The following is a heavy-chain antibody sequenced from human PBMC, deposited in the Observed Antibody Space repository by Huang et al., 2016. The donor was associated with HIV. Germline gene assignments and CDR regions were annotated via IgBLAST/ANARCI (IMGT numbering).Heavy chain of an antibody. J-gene: IGHJ4*02. CDR3: ARDPRIQSWLNFFDY. Sequence: EVQLVESGGGLVQPGGSLRLSCAASGFSISSYWMHWVRQAPGKGLVWCSRINSDGSSTSYADSVKDRFTISRDNAKNTLYLQMNSLRAEDTAVYYCARDPRIQSWLNFFDYWGQGTLVSVSS. CDR2: INSDGSST. V-gene: IGHV3-74*01. D-gene: IGHD3-22*01. CDR1: GFSISSYW.